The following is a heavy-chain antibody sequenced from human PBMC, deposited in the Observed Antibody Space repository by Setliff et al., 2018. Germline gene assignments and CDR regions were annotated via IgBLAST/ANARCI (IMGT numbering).Heavy chain of an antibody. V-gene: IGHV4-59*11. D-gene: IGHD6-6*01. Sequence: SETLSLTCTVSGGSISSHYWSWIRQPPGKGLEWIGSIYYSGSTNYNPSLKSRVTISVDTSKNQFSLKLSSVTAADTALYYCAREGSSSYDYWGQGTLVTVSS. CDR2: IYYSGST. CDR1: GGSISSHY. CDR3: AREGSSSYDY. J-gene: IGHJ4*02.